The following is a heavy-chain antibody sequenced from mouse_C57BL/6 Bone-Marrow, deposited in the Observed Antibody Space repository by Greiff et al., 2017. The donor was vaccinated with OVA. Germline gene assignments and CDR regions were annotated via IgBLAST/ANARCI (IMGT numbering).Heavy chain of an antibody. CDR3: ARKDGSSYFFDY. Sequence: QVQLQQPGAELVMPGASVKLSCKASGYTFTSYWMHWVKQRPGQGLEWIGEIDPSDSYTNYNQKFKGKSTLTVDKSSSTAYMQLSSLTSEDSAVYYCARKDGSSYFFDYWGQGTTLTVSS. J-gene: IGHJ2*01. CDR1: GYTFTSYW. V-gene: IGHV1-69*01. CDR2: IDPSDSYT. D-gene: IGHD1-1*01.